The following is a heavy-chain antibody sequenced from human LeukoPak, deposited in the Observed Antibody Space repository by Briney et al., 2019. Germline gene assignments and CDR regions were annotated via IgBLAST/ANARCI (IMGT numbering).Heavy chain of an antibody. Sequence: GGSLRLSCAASGFTFSNYAMSWVRQAPGKGLEWVSGINVSGGSTFYADSVRGRFTISRDNSKNTLYLQMNSLRAEDTAVYYCAKDQYCTGTSCYVGYWGQGTLVTVSS. CDR2: INVSGGST. CDR3: AKDQYCTGTSCYVGY. J-gene: IGHJ4*02. CDR1: GFTFSNYA. V-gene: IGHV3-23*01. D-gene: IGHD2-2*01.